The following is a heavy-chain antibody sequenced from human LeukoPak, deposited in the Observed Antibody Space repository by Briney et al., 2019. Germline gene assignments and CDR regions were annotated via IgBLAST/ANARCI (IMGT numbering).Heavy chain of an antibody. J-gene: IGHJ6*03. CDR2: IYYSGST. Sequence: SETPSLTCTVSGGSISSHYWSWIRQPPGKGLEWIGYIYYSGSTNYNPSLKSRVTISVDTSKNQFSLKLSSVTAADTAVYYCARGLRYYYYYMDVWGKGTTVTVSS. CDR3: ARGLRYYYYYMDV. CDR1: GGSISSHY. V-gene: IGHV4-59*11.